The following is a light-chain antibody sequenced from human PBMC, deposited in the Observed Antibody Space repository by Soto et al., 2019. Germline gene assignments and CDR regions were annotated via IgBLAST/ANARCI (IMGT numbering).Light chain of an antibody. J-gene: IGKJ1*01. Sequence: DIQMTQSPSSLSACVGDRVSITCRASQSISNYLNWYQQKPGKAPKVLIYAASSLQSGVPSRFSGSGSGTDFTLTISSLQPEDFATYYCQQSYNTPRTLGQGTKVDIK. CDR1: QSISNY. CDR2: AAS. V-gene: IGKV1-39*01. CDR3: QQSYNTPRT.